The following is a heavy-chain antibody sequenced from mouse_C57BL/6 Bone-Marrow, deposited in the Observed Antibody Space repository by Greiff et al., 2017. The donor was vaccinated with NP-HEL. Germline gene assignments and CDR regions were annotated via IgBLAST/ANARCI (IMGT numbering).Heavy chain of an antibody. J-gene: IGHJ4*01. V-gene: IGHV1-22*01. D-gene: IGHD2-4*01. CDR2: INPNNGGT. Sequence: VQLQQSGPELVKPGASVKMSCKASGYTFTDYNMHWVKQSHGKSLEWIGYINPNNGGTSYNQKFKGKATLTVNKSSSTAYMELRSLTSEDSAVYYCGIYYDYHYYAMDYWGQGTSVTVSS. CDR3: GIYYDYHYYAMDY. CDR1: GYTFTDYN.